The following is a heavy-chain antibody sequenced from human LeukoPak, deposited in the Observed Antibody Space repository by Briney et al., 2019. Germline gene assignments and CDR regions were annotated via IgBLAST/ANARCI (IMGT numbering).Heavy chain of an antibody. D-gene: IGHD2-8*02. J-gene: IGHJ6*02. Sequence: SETLSLTCTVSGGSISSSSYYWGWLRQPPGKGLEWIGSIYYSGSTYYNPSLKSRVTISVDTSKNQFSLKLSSVTAADTAVYYCARDLWAPGGYYYYGMDVWGQGTTVTVSS. CDR3: ARDLWAPGGYYYYGMDV. CDR2: IYYSGST. V-gene: IGHV4-39*07. CDR1: GGSISSSSYY.